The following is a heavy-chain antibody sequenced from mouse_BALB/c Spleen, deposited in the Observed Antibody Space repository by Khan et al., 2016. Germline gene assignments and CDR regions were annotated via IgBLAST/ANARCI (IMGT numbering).Heavy chain of an antibody. CDR1: GFAFSSYD. D-gene: IGHD2-1*01. CDR2: ISSGGGST. J-gene: IGHJ4*01. Sequence: EVELVESGGGLVKPGGSLKLSCAASGFAFSSYDMSWVRQTPEKRLEWVAYISSGGGSTYYPDTVKGRFTISRDNAKNTLYLQMSSLKSEDTAMYYCARHHYGIIYYAMDYWGQGTSVTVSS. V-gene: IGHV5-12-1*01. CDR3: ARHHYGIIYYAMDY.